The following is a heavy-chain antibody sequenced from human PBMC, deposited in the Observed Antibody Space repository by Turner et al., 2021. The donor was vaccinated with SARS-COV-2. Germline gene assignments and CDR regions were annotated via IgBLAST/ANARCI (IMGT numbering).Heavy chain of an antibody. CDR2: FFYSGST. J-gene: IGHJ4*02. D-gene: IGHD6-19*01. V-gene: IGHV4-39*01. Sequence: QLQLQESGPGLVKPSETLSLTCTVSSGSISSSAYYWGWIRQPPGKGLEWIGSFFYSGSTYYSPSLKSRITISVDSSKNQFSLNLSSVTAVDTAVYYCARQVSILGRWLAPFDSWGQGTLVTVSS. CDR3: ARQVSILGRWLAPFDS. CDR1: SGSISSSAYY.